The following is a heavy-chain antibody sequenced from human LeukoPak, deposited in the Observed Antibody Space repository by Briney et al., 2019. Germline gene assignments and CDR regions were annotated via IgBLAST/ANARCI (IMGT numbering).Heavy chain of an antibody. J-gene: IGHJ5*02. D-gene: IGHD3-9*01. CDR1: GFTFSNYW. V-gene: IGHV3-74*01. Sequence: PGGSLRLSCAASGFTFSNYWMYWVRQAPGKGLVWVSRINSDGSSTTYADSVKGRFTISRDNAKNSLYLQMNSLRAEDTALYYCARGVDILTASSAPHNWFDPWGQGTLVTVSS. CDR2: INSDGSST. CDR3: ARGVDILTASSAPHNWFDP.